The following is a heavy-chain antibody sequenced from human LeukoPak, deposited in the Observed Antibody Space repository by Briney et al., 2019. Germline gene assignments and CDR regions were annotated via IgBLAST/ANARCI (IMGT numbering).Heavy chain of an antibody. CDR2: IYYSGST. J-gene: IGHJ5*02. V-gene: IGHV4-59*01. D-gene: IGHD3-22*01. Sequence: SETLSLTCTVSGGSISSYYWSWIRQPPGKGLEWIGYIYYSGSTNYNPSLKSRVTISVDTSKNQFSLKLSSVTAADTAVYYCARDRYYDSSGYYYEARWFDPWGQGTLVTVSS. CDR3: ARDRYYDSSGYYYEARWFDP. CDR1: GGSISSYY.